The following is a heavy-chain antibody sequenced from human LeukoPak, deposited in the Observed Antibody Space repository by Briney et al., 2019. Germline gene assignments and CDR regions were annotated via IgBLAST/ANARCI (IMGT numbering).Heavy chain of an antibody. CDR2: IIPIFGTA. Sequence: ASVKVSRKASGGTFSSHAISWVRQAPGQGLEWMGGIIPIFGTANYAQKFQGRVTITTDESTSTAYMELSSLRSEDTAVYYCARAREYSSSSSAFDIWGQGTMVTVSS. CDR3: ARAREYSSSSSAFDI. V-gene: IGHV1-69*05. CDR1: GGTFSSHA. D-gene: IGHD6-6*01. J-gene: IGHJ3*02.